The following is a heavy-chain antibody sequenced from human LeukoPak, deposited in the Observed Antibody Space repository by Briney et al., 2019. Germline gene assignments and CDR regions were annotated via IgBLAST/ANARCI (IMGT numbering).Heavy chain of an antibody. CDR2: IIPIFGTA. J-gene: IGHJ4*02. CDR3: ARGSVGSVATAFFDY. Sequence: GASVKVSCKASGGTFSSYAISWVRQAPGQGLEWMGGIIPIFGTANYAQKFQGRVTITADESTSTAYMELSSLRSEDTAVYYCARGSVGSVATAFFDYWGQGTLVTVSS. D-gene: IGHD5-12*01. V-gene: IGHV1-69*13. CDR1: GGTFSSYA.